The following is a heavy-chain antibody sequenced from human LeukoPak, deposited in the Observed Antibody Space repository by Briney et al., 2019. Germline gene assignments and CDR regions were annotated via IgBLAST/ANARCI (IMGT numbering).Heavy chain of an antibody. D-gene: IGHD1-26*01. CDR1: GDSISRYY. J-gene: IGHJ4*01. Sequence: SETLSLTCTVSGDSISRYYWSWIRQAPGKGLEWIGYIFYTGRTDYNPSLKSRVTISMDSSNNQFYLKLNSVTTADAALYYCGSGQRSYSRAVDEWGPGIPVTVSS. CDR2: IFYTGRT. CDR3: GSGQRSYSRAVDE. V-gene: IGHV4-59*13.